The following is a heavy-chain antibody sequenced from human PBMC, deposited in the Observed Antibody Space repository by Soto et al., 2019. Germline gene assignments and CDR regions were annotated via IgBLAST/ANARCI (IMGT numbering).Heavy chain of an antibody. V-gene: IGHV4-59*01. D-gene: IGHD3-3*01. CDR3: ARAYYDFWSFWFDP. J-gene: IGHJ5*02. Sequence: SETLSLACTVSGGSISSYYWSWIRQPPGKGLEWIGYIYYSGSTNYNPSLKSRVTISVDTSKNQFSLKLSSVTAADTAVYYCARAYYDFWSFWFDPWGQGTLVTVSS. CDR2: IYYSGST. CDR1: GGSISSYY.